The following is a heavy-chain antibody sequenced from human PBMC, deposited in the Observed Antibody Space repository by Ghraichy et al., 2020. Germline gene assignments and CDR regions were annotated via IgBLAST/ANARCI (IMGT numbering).Heavy chain of an antibody. CDR2: ISNDGSEK. D-gene: IGHD1-7*01. V-gene: IGHV3-30-3*01. Sequence: GESLNISCAASGFTFSSYSMHWVRQAPGKGLEWVAFISNDGSEKYQSDSVRGRFSISRDNTKNTLSLQMNSLRGEDTAVYFCARDFWWNYDYWGQGTLVTVSS. CDR1: GFTFSSYS. CDR3: ARDFWWNYDY. J-gene: IGHJ4*02.